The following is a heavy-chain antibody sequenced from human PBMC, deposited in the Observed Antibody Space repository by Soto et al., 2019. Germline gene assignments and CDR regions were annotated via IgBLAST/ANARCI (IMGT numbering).Heavy chain of an antibody. V-gene: IGHV3-7*03. CDR1: GFRFSSYW. Sequence: GGSLRLSCEASGFRFSSYWLSWVRQAPGKGLEWVANIKEDGSQKDYVDSVKGRFTISRDNSKNTLYLQMNSLRAEDTAVYYCAKDATWIQLWFYYWGQGTLVTVSS. D-gene: IGHD5-18*01. CDR3: AKDATWIQLWFYY. CDR2: IKEDGSQK. J-gene: IGHJ4*02.